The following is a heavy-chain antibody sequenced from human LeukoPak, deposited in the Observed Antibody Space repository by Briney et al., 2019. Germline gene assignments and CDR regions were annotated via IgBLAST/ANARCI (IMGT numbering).Heavy chain of an antibody. J-gene: IGHJ4*02. CDR2: INPSGGST. D-gene: IGHD6-19*01. CDR3: ARAEIAVAGPDY. V-gene: IGHV1-46*01. Sequence: ASVKVSCKASGYTVTSYYMHWVRQAPAQGLEWMGIINPSGGSTSYAQKFQGRVTMTRDTSKSTVYMELSSLRSEDTAVYYCARAEIAVAGPDYWGQGTLVTVSS. CDR1: GYTVTSYY.